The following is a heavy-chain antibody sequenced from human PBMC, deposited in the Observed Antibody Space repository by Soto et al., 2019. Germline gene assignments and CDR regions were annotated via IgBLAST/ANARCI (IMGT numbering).Heavy chain of an antibody. V-gene: IGHV1-58*01. CDR3: AADVPDYGDYYYYYGMDV. CDR1: GFTFTSSA. Sequence: ASVKVSCKASGFTFTSSAVQWVRQARGQRLEWIGWIVVGSGNTNDAQKFQERVTITRDMSTSTAYMELSSLRSEDTAVYYCAADVPDYGDYYYYYGMDVWGQGTTVTVSS. J-gene: IGHJ6*02. CDR2: IVVGSGNT. D-gene: IGHD4-17*01.